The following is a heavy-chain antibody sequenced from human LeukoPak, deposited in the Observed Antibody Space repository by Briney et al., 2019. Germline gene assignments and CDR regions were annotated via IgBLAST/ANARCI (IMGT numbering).Heavy chain of an antibody. D-gene: IGHD3-3*01. CDR3: ARLAQRITILGVVPGGWFDP. Sequence: SVKVSCKASGGTFSSYAISWVRQAPGQRLEWMGRIIPIFGTANYAQKFQGRVTITTDESTSTAYMELSSLRSEDTAVYYCARLAQRITILGVVPGGWFDPWGQGTLVTVSS. CDR2: IIPIFGTA. CDR1: GGTFSSYA. J-gene: IGHJ5*02. V-gene: IGHV1-69*05.